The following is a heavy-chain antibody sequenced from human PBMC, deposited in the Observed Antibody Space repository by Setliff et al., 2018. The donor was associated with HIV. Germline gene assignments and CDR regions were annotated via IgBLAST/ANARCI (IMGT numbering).Heavy chain of an antibody. CDR2: ISDSTAT. CDR3: AKGLDYLDSSGYSYFRL. Sequence: PGGSLRLSCAASGFIFRSYNINWVRQAPGKGLEWISSISDSTATEYAGSVQGRFTISRDNSKNALYLEMNNLRAEDTAIYYCAKGLDYLDSSGYSYFRLWGQGTQVTVSS. V-gene: IGHV3-23*01. D-gene: IGHD3-22*01. J-gene: IGHJ4*02. CDR1: GFIFRSYN.